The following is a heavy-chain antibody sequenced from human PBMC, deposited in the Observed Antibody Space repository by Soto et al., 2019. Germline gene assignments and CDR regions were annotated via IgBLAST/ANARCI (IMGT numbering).Heavy chain of an antibody. CDR3: AKVSLGATTITDFYYYGMDV. J-gene: IGHJ6*02. CDR2: ITGSGENT. CDR1: GFTFDNYA. D-gene: IGHD1-26*01. Sequence: LRLSCAASGFTFDNYAMNWVRQAPGKGLEWVSGITGSGENTYYADSVKGRFTISRDNSKNTLYVQLNSLRVEDTAVYYCAKVSLGATTITDFYYYGMDVWGQGTMVTVSS. V-gene: IGHV3-23*01.